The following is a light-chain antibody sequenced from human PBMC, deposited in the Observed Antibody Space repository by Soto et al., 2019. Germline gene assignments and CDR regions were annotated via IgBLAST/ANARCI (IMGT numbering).Light chain of an antibody. CDR3: QQYGSSPRT. CDR2: GAS. Sequence: EIVLTQSPGTLSLSPGERATLSCRASQSVSSSYLVWYQQKPGQAPRLLIYGASSRATGIPDRFSGSGSGTDFTLTISRLEPEEFAVYYCQQYGSSPRTFGQGTKVDIK. J-gene: IGKJ1*01. V-gene: IGKV3-20*01. CDR1: QSVSSSY.